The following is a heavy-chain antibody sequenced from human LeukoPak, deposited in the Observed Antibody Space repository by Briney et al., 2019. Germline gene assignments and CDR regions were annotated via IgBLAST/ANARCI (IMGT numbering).Heavy chain of an antibody. J-gene: IGHJ4*02. V-gene: IGHV3-74*01. CDR1: GFTFRGYW. Sequence: GGSLRLSCAASGFTFRGYWMHWVRQAPGKGLVWVSRINADGSSTTYADSAKGRFTISRDNAKNTLYLQMNSLRAEDTAVYYCARLGSGFLFDYWGQGTLVTVSS. CDR3: ARLGSGFLFDY. CDR2: INADGSST. D-gene: IGHD3-22*01.